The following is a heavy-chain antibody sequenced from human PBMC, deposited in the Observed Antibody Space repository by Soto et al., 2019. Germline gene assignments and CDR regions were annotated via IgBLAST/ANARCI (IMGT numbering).Heavy chain of an antibody. J-gene: IGHJ4*02. Sequence: QVQLVQSGAEVKKPGASVKVSCKASGYTFTSYGITWVRQAPGQGLEWMGWISAYNGNTNYALKLQGRVTMTTDTSTSTAYMELRSLRSDDTAVYYCSSLEHSSGWYASDYWGQGTLVTVSS. CDR2: ISAYNGNT. D-gene: IGHD6-19*01. V-gene: IGHV1-18*01. CDR1: GYTFTSYG. CDR3: SSLEHSSGWYASDY.